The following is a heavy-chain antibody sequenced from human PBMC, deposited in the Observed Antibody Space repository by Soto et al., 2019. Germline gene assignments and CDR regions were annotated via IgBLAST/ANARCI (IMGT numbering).Heavy chain of an antibody. Sequence: SVKVSCNASGGTFRTYAISWVRQAPGQGLEWMGGITPIFGKPNYAQKLQGRVTLTRDTSASTAYMELSSLRSEDTALSYCARDVFYHFRTGSPSHFFDFWGQGSLVTVSA. J-gene: IGHJ4*02. D-gene: IGHD3-3*01. CDR3: ARDVFYHFRTGSPSHFFDF. V-gene: IGHV1-69*05. CDR2: ITPIFGKP. CDR1: GGTFRTYA.